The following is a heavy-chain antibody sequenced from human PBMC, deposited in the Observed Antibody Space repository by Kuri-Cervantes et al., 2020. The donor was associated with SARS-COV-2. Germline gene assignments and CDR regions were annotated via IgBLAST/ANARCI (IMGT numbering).Heavy chain of an antibody. Sequence: GESLKISCAASGFSFSNAWMNWVRQAPGKGLEWVGRIKSKTDGGTTDYAAPVRGRFTISRDDSKSTLYLQMNSLKTEDTAVYYCTSLLAGSYPLNDYWGQGTLVTVSS. CDR1: GFSFSNAW. V-gene: IGHV3-15*07. J-gene: IGHJ4*02. CDR3: TSLLAGSYPLNDY. D-gene: IGHD1-26*01. CDR2: IKSKTDGGTT.